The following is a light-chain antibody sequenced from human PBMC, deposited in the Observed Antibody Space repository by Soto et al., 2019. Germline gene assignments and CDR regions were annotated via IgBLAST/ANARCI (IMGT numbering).Light chain of an antibody. J-gene: IGKJ2*01. CDR2: DAS. Sequence: EIVLTQSPATLSLSPGERATLSCRASQSIGTYLAWYQHIPGQAPRLLIYDASNRATGIPARFSGSGSGTDFTLTISSPGPEDFAVYYCQQRYNWPNTFGQGTKREIK. CDR1: QSIGTY. CDR3: QQRYNWPNT. V-gene: IGKV3-11*01.